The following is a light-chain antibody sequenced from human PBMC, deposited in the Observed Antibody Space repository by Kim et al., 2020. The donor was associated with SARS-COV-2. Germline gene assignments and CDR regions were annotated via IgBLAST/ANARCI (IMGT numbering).Light chain of an antibody. Sequence: QSVLTQPPSASGTPGQRVTISCSGSSSNIGSNYVYWYQQLPGTAPKLLIYRNNQRPSGVPDRFSGSKSGTSASLAISGLRSEDEADYYCAAWVDSLSGLFGTGTKVTVL. CDR1: SSNIGSNY. CDR2: RNN. CDR3: AAWVDSLSGL. J-gene: IGLJ1*01. V-gene: IGLV1-47*01.